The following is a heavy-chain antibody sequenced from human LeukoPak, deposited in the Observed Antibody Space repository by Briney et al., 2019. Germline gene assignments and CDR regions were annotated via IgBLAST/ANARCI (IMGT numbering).Heavy chain of an antibody. CDR1: GFTFSTYA. D-gene: IGHD2-15*01. CDR3: AKVSGGNYFDY. J-gene: IGHJ4*02. Sequence: GGSLRLSCAVSGFTFSTYAMSWVRQASGKGLEWVSAITGSGITTYYADSVKGRFTISRDNSKNTLYLQMNSPRAEDTAIYYCAKVSGGNYFDYWGQGTPVTVSS. V-gene: IGHV3-23*01. CDR2: ITGSGITT.